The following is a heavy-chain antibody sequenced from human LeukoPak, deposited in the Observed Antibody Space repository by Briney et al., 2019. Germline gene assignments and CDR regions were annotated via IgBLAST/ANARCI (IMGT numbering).Heavy chain of an antibody. D-gene: IGHD3-10*01. V-gene: IGHV3-23*01. Sequence: GGSLRLSCAASGFTFSSYAMHWVRQAPGKGLEWVSAISGSGGSTYYADSVKGRFTISRDNSKSTLYLQMNSLRAEDTAVYYCAQSGSYFFYWGQGTLVTVSS. CDR1: GFTFSSYA. J-gene: IGHJ4*02. CDR2: ISGSGGST. CDR3: AQSGSYFFY.